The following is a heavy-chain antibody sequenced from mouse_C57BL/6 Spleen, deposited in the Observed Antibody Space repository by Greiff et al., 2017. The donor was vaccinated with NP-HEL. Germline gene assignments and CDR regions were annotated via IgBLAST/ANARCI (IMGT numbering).Heavy chain of an antibody. Sequence: QVHVKQPGAELVKPGASVKLSCKASGYTFTSYWMHWVKQRPGQGLEWIGMIHPNSGSTNYNEKFKSKATLTVDKSSSTAYMQLSSLTSEDSAVYYCARAGSKDYYAMDYWGQGTSVTVSS. V-gene: IGHV1-64*01. CDR2: IHPNSGST. J-gene: IGHJ4*01. D-gene: IGHD1-1*01. CDR3: ARAGSKDYYAMDY. CDR1: GYTFTSYW.